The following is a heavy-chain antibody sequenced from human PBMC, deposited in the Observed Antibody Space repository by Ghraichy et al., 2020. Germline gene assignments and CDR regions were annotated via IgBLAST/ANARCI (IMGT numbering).Heavy chain of an antibody. Sequence: SETLSLTCTVSGGSISSGSYYWSWIRQPAGKGLEWIGRIYTSGSTNYNPSLKSRVTISVDTSKNQFSLKLSSVTAADTAVYYCARAEYSSGWSPAYYYYGMDVWGQGTTVTVSS. J-gene: IGHJ6*02. CDR2: IYTSGST. D-gene: IGHD6-19*01. CDR3: ARAEYSSGWSPAYYYYGMDV. V-gene: IGHV4-61*02. CDR1: GGSISSGSYY.